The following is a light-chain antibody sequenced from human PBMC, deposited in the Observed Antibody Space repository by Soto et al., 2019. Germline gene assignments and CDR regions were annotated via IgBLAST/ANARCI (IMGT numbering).Light chain of an antibody. CDR1: QTVSNW. Sequence: DIQMTQSPSTLSASVGDRVTITCRASQTVSNWLAWYQQKPGKAPKLLIYDAYSLEIGVPSRFSGSGSGTEFTLTISSLQPDDFATYYCQHYNSYSEAFGQGTKVDI. V-gene: IGKV1-5*01. CDR3: QHYNSYSEA. J-gene: IGKJ1*01. CDR2: DAY.